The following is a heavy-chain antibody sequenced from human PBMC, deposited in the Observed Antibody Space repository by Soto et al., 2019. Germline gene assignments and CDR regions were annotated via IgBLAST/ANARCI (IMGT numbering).Heavy chain of an antibody. Sequence: QVQLVQSGAEVEKPGASVKVSCKVSGGTTSSYTIGWVRQAPGQGLQWMGNIVPMIGKVDYAQTFQDRVTLTADKSTRTVYMELRSLRSEDTAVYFCALRTGNWNPLGDCGQGTLVTVSS. D-gene: IGHD1-1*01. CDR2: IVPMIGKV. J-gene: IGHJ4*02. CDR3: ALRTGNWNPLGD. V-gene: IGHV1-69*02. CDR1: GGTTSSYT.